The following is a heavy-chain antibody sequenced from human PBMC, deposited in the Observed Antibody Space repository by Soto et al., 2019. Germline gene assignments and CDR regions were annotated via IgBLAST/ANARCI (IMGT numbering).Heavy chain of an antibody. Sequence: GASVKVSCKASGYTLTSYYMHWVRQAPGQGLEWMGIINPSGGSTSYAQKFQGRVTMTRDTSISTAYMELSRLRSDDTAVYYCATGMAVAGMGDYWGQGTLVTVSS. CDR2: INPSGGST. D-gene: IGHD6-19*01. V-gene: IGHV1-46*01. CDR3: ATGMAVAGMGDY. J-gene: IGHJ4*02. CDR1: GYTLTSYY.